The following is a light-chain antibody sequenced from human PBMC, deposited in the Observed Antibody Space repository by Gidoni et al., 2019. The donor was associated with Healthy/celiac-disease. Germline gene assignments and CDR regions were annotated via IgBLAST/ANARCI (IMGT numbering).Light chain of an antibody. Sequence: EIALTRSPGTLSLSPGDRATLSCRASQSVSSSYLAWYQQKPGQAPRLLIYGASSRATGIPDRFSGRGSGTDFTLTISRLEPEDFAVYYCQQYGSSPLTFGGGTKVEIK. V-gene: IGKV3-20*01. CDR2: GAS. J-gene: IGKJ4*01. CDR3: QQYGSSPLT. CDR1: QSVSSSY.